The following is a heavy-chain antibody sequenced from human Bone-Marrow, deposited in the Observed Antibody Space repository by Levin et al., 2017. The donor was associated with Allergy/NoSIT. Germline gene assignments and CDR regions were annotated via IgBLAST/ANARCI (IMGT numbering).Heavy chain of an antibody. Sequence: GGSLRLSCAVSGFTVSNNYMSWVRQAPGAGLEWVSLIYSVGTTYYPDSVKGRFTISRDNSRNTLYLQMNSLRAEDTAVYYCTGGPSGVRGWGQGTLVTVSS. D-gene: IGHD3-16*01. J-gene: IGHJ4*02. V-gene: IGHV3-53*01. CDR1: GFTVSNNY. CDR2: IYSVGTT. CDR3: TGGPSGVRG.